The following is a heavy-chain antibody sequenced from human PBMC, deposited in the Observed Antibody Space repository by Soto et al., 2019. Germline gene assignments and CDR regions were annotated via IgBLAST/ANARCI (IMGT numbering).Heavy chain of an antibody. D-gene: IGHD1-26*01. V-gene: IGHV3-23*01. J-gene: IGHJ4*02. Sequence: EVQVLESGGGLVQPGGSLRLSCAASGFTFSSYGMNWVRQAPGKGLEWVSGIRSDGDTTYNADSVKGRFTASRDTTKNTVDLQMNSLRAEDTAVYYCAKGKGVGATPDGANCWGQGTLVTVSS. CDR1: GFTFSSYG. CDR2: IRSDGDTT. CDR3: AKGKGVGATPDGANC.